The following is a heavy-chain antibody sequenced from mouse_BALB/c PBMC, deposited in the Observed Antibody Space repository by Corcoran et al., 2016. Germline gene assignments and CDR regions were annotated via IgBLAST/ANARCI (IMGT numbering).Heavy chain of an antibody. CDR1: GYTFTNYG. CDR3: ANGNYVDY. V-gene: IGHV9-3-1*01. Sequence: QIQLVQSGPELKKPGETVKISCKASGYTFTNYGMNWVKQAPGKGLKWMGWINTYTGEPTYAEDFKGRFAFSLETSASTASLQINNLKNEDTATYFCANGNYVDYWGQGTTLTVSS. CDR2: INTYTGEP. J-gene: IGHJ2*01. D-gene: IGHD2-1*01.